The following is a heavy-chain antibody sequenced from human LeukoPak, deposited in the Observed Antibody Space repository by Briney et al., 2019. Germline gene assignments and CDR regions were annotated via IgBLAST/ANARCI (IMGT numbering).Heavy chain of an antibody. CDR3: ARRPTYDSSGYYLDGAFDI. CDR1: GGSISSYY. D-gene: IGHD3-22*01. V-gene: IGHV4-59*01. Sequence: PSETLSLTCTVSGGSISSYYWSWIRQPPGKGLEWIGYIYYSGSTNYNPSLKSRVTISVDTSKNQFSLKLSSVTAADTAVYYCARRPTYDSSGYYLDGAFDIWGQGTMVTVSS. CDR2: IYYSGST. J-gene: IGHJ3*02.